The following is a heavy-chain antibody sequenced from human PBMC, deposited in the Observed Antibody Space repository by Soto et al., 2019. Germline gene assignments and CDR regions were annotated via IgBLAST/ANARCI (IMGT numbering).Heavy chain of an antibody. Sequence: QVQLQESGPGLVKPSETLSLTCTVSGGSISSYYWSWIRQPPGKGLEWIGYIYYSGSTNYNPSLKSRVTISVDTSKNQFSLKLSSVTAADTAVYYCARHPSIWCSGGSCYSWWFDPWGQGTLVTVSS. CDR3: ARHPSIWCSGGSCYSWWFDP. D-gene: IGHD2-15*01. V-gene: IGHV4-59*08. CDR2: IYYSGST. CDR1: GGSISSYY. J-gene: IGHJ5*02.